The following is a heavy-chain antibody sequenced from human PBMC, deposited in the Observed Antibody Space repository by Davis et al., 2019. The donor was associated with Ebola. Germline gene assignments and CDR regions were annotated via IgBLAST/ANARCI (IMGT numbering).Heavy chain of an antibody. CDR3: ARDRGDIVVSPAHDAFDI. V-gene: IGHV4-59*01. J-gene: IGHJ3*02. CDR2: IYYSGST. CDR1: GGSISSYY. D-gene: IGHD2-2*01. Sequence: PSETLSLTCTVSGGSISSYYWSWIRQPPGKGLEWIGYIYYSGSTNYNPSLKSRVTISVDTSKNQFSLKLSSVTAADTAVYYCARDRGDIVVSPAHDAFDIWGQGTMVTVSS.